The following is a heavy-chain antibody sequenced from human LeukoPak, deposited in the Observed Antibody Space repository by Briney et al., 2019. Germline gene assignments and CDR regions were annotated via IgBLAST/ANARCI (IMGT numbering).Heavy chain of an antibody. D-gene: IGHD2-15*01. CDR3: AKWSGIVVVVAAEYFQH. CDR1: GFTYSSYA. Sequence: GGSLRLSCAASGFTYSSYAMSWVRHAPGKGLEWVSAISGSGGSTYYADSVKGRFTISRDNSKNTLYLQMNSLRAEDTAVYYCAKWSGIVVVVAAEYFQHWGQGTLVTVSS. J-gene: IGHJ1*01. V-gene: IGHV3-23*01. CDR2: ISGSGGST.